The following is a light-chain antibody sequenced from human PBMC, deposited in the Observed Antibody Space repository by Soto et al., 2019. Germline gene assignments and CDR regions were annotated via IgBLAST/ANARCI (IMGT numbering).Light chain of an antibody. J-gene: IGKJ1*01. CDR1: QSVSSY. V-gene: IGKV3-11*01. Sequence: ETVLTQSPATLSLSPGERATLSCRASQSVSSYLAWYQHKPGQAPRLLIYDASNRATGIPARFSGSGSGTDFTLTISSLEPEDSAVYYCQQRSNWPPWTFGQGTKVEIK. CDR3: QQRSNWPPWT. CDR2: DAS.